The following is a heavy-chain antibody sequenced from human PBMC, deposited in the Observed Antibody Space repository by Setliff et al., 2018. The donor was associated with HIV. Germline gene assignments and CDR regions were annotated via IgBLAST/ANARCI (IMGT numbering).Heavy chain of an antibody. J-gene: IGHJ3*02. D-gene: IGHD5-12*01. V-gene: IGHV4-59*12. Sequence: SETLSLTCTVSNGSISNYYWSWIRQPPGKGLQWIGYIYYSGSPNYNPPLQSRVTISVDRSKNQVSLRLNSVTAADTALYYCARALRDGSTDAFDIWGQGTMVTVSS. CDR2: IYYSGSP. CDR3: ARALRDGSTDAFDI. CDR1: NGSISNYY.